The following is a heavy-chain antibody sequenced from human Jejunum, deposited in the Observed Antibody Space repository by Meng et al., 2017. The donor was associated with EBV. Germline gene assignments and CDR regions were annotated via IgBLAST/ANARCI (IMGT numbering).Heavy chain of an antibody. D-gene: IGHD4-11*01. V-gene: IGHV4-4*02. CDR2: MHPGGST. Sequence: QVQLQGSGPGLVKPSGTQSLTCAVSGDSTSSSHWWSWVRQPPGKGLEWIGEMHPGGSTNYNPSLKSRVTISVDNSKNQFSLKLTSVTAADTAVYYCAKSNDYSLNSWGQGTLVTVSS. CDR3: AKSNDYSLNS. J-gene: IGHJ4*02. CDR1: GDSTSSSHW.